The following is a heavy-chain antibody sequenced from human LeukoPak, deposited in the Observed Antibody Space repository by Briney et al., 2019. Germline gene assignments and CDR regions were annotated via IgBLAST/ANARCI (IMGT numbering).Heavy chain of an antibody. J-gene: IGHJ4*02. V-gene: IGHV1-18*01. CDR1: GYTFTSYG. D-gene: IGHD6-19*01. Sequence: ASVKVSCKASGYTFTSYGISWVRQAPGQGLEWMGWISAYNGNTNYAQKLQGRVTMTRNTSISTAYMELSSLRSEDTAVYYCARQRSGSMDWGQGTLVTVSS. CDR2: ISAYNGNT. CDR3: ARQRSGSMD.